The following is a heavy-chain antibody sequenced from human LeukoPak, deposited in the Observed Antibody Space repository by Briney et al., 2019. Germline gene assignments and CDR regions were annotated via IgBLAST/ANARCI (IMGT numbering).Heavy chain of an antibody. Sequence: SETLSLTCTVSGGSISSSSYYWGWIRQPPGKGLEWIGSIYYSGSTYYNPSLKSRVTISVDTSKNQFSLKLSSVTAADTAVYYCAREGRFGELNAFDIWGQGTMVTVSS. CDR2: IYYSGST. J-gene: IGHJ3*02. V-gene: IGHV4-39*07. CDR3: AREGRFGELNAFDI. D-gene: IGHD3-10*01. CDR1: GGSISSSSYY.